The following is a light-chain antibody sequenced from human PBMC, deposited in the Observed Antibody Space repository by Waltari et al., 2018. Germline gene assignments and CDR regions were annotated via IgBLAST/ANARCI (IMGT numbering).Light chain of an antibody. V-gene: IGLV1-44*01. Sequence: QSVVTQPPSASGTPGQSVTISCSGSSSNIGSHSVNWYQQLPGTAPKLLIYSNNQWPSGVPDRFSGSKSGTSASLAISGLQSEDEADYYCAAWDDSLNGVVFGGGTKLTVL. J-gene: IGLJ2*01. CDR3: AAWDDSLNGVV. CDR2: SNN. CDR1: SSNIGSHS.